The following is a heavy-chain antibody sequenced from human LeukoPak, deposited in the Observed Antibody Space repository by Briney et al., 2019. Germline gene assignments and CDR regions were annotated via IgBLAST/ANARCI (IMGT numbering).Heavy chain of an antibody. CDR3: ASLGYCSSTSCYEDWFDP. J-gene: IGHJ5*02. CDR2: IYYSGST. V-gene: IGHV4-59*08. Sequence: SETLSLTCTVSGGSISSYYWSWIRQPPGKGLEWIGYIYYSGSTNYNPSLKSRVTISVDTSKNQFSLKLSSVTAADTAVYYCASLGYCSSTSCYEDWFDPWGQGTLVTVSS. D-gene: IGHD2-2*01. CDR1: GGSISSYY.